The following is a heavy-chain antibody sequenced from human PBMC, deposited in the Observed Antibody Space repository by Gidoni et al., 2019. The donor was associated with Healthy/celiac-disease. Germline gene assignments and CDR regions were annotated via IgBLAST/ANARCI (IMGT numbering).Heavy chain of an antibody. V-gene: IGHV1-8*01. D-gene: IGHD3-3*01. CDR2: MNPNSGNT. CDR1: GYTFTSYD. Sequence: QVQLVQSGAEVKQPGASVQVSCTASGYTFTSYDINWVRQATGQGLEWMGWMNPNSGNTGYAQKFQGRVTMTRNTSISTAYMELSSLRSEDTAVYYCARSIFGVVTPDYWGQGTLVTVSS. J-gene: IGHJ4*02. CDR3: ARSIFGVVTPDY.